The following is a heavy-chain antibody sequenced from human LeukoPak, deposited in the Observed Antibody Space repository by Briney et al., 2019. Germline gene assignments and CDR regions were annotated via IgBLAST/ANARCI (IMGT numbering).Heavy chain of an antibody. CDR2: IYYSGST. V-gene: IGHV4-61*01. J-gene: IGHJ4*02. Sequence: SETLSLTCTVSGGSVSSGSYYWSWIRQPPGKGLEWIGYIYYSGSTNYIPSLKSRVTISVDTSKNQFSLKLSSVTAADTAVYYCARDAINTPYDFWSGYGPYFDYWGQGTLVTVSS. D-gene: IGHD3-3*01. CDR3: ARDAINTPYDFWSGYGPYFDY. CDR1: GGSVSSGSYY.